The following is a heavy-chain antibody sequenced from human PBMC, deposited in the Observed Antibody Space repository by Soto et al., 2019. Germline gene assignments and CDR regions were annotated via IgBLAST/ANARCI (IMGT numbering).Heavy chain of an antibody. CDR2: ISGSGVST. CDR3: ARRPDEIAVADPFDY. J-gene: IGHJ4*02. V-gene: IGHV3-23*01. Sequence: GGSLRLSGAASGFTFSSYSISWVRQAPWKGLEWVSAISGSGVSTYYADSVKGRFTISRDNSKNTLYLQMNSLRAEDTAVYYCARRPDEIAVADPFDYCGQGTLVTVSS. CDR1: GFTFSSYS. D-gene: IGHD6-19*01.